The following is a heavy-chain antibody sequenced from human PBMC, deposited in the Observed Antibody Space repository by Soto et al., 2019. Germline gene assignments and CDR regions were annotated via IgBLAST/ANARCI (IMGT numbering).Heavy chain of an antibody. J-gene: IGHJ4*02. V-gene: IGHV1-18*01. CDR2: ITVYNGDT. CDR1: GYTFSNFG. CDR3: ARLDLIGVFASDYVDF. D-gene: IGHD3-10*02. Sequence: GASVKVSCKASGYTFSNFGISWVRQASGQGLEWMGWITVYNGDTKYAQKFRDRVTMTTDTSTYTANLELRGLRPDDTGVYFCARLDLIGVFASDYVDFWGQGTPVTVSS.